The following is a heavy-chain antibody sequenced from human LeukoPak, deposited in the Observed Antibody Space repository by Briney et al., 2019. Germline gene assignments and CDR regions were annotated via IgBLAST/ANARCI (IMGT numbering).Heavy chain of an antibody. CDR3: ARIGYRSSTFDY. CDR1: GFTFSSYG. D-gene: IGHD6-6*01. CDR2: IWYDGSNK. V-gene: IGHV3-33*01. Sequence: PGRSLRLSCAASGFTFSSYGMHWVRQAPGKGLEWVAVIWYDGSNKYYADSVKGRFTISRDNTKNSLYLQMNSLRVEDTAVYYCARIGYRSSTFDYWGQGTPVTVSS. J-gene: IGHJ4*02.